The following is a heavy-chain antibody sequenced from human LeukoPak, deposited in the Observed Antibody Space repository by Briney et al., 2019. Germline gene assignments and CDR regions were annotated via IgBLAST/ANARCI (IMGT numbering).Heavy chain of an antibody. J-gene: IGHJ4*02. CDR3: ARRLYSFTSYFDY. CDR1: GFTLSSYL. Sequence: PGGSLRLSCAASGFTLSSYLMSWVRQAPGKGLEWVANIKKDGSEKYYVGSVKGRFTISRDNAKNSLYLQMNSLRAEDTAVYYCARRLYSFTSYFDYWGQGTLVTVSS. D-gene: IGHD5-18*01. CDR2: IKKDGSEK. V-gene: IGHV3-7*01.